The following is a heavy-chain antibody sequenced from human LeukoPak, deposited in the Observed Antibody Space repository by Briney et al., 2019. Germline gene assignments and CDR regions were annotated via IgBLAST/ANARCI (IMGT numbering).Heavy chain of an antibody. CDR2: ISAYNGNT. D-gene: IGHD3-3*01. CDR3: ARDRYYDFWSGYRPFDY. CDR1: GYTFTSYG. V-gene: IGHV1-18*01. Sequence: ASVKVSCKASGYTFTSYGISWVRQAPGQGLEWMGWISAYNGNTNYAQKLRGRVTMTTDTSTSTAYMELRSLRSDDTAVYYCARDRYYDFWSGYRPFDYWGQGTLVTVSS. J-gene: IGHJ4*02.